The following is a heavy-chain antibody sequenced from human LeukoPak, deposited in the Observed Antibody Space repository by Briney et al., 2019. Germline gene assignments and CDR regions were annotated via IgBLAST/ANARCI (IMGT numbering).Heavy chain of an antibody. V-gene: IGHV3-21*01. Sequence: GGSLRLSCAASGFTFSSYSMNWVRQAPGKGLEWVSSISSSSSYIYYADSVKGRSTISRDNAKNSLYLQMNSPRAEDTAVYYCARDWMATSLDYWGQGTLVTVSS. CDR3: ARDWMATSLDY. CDR1: GFTFSSYS. J-gene: IGHJ4*02. CDR2: ISSSSSYI. D-gene: IGHD5-24*01.